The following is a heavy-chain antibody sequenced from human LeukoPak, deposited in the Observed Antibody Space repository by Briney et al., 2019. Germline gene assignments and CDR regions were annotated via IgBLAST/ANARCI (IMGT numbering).Heavy chain of an antibody. D-gene: IGHD2/OR15-2a*01. CDR3: AFHVGFNSHFDY. V-gene: IGHV3-30*03. J-gene: IGHJ4*02. CDR1: GFTFSTYG. Sequence: GGSLRLSCAASGFTFSTYGMHWVRQAPGKGLEWVAVMSYDGSNKYYADSVKGRFTISRDNAKNSLYLQMNSLRAEDTAVYYCAFHVGFNSHFDYWGQGTLVTVSS. CDR2: MSYDGSNK.